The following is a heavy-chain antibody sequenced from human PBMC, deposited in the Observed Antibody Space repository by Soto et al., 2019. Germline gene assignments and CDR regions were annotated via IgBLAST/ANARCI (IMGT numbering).Heavy chain of an antibody. CDR3: ARRGRYCSSTSCYHDYYYGMDV. J-gene: IGHJ6*02. CDR1: GASISSSSYY. CDR2: IYYSGST. V-gene: IGHV4-39*01. D-gene: IGHD2-2*01. Sequence: PSETLSLTCTVSGASISSSSYYWGWIRQPPGKGLEWIGSIYYSGSTYYNPSLKSRVTISVGTSKNQFSLKLSSVTAADTAVYYCARRGRYCSSTSCYHDYYYGMDVWGQGTTVT.